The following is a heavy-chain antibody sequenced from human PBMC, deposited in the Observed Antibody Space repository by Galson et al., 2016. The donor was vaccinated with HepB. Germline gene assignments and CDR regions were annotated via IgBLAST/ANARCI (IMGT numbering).Heavy chain of an antibody. CDR2: ISSSGGDT. D-gene: IGHD1-26*01. V-gene: IGHV3-23*01. CDR3: ARDQCGSYCPGS. CDR1: GGSFSGYH. J-gene: IGHJ5*02. Sequence: ETLSLTCAVYGGSFSGYHWTWIRQTPGKGLEWVSAISSSGGDTLYADSVKGRFTISRDNSKNTLWLQVNSLRAEDTALYYCARDQCGSYCPGSWGRGTRVTVSS.